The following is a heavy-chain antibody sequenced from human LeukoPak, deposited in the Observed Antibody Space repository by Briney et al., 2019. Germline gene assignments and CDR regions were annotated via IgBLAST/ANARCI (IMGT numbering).Heavy chain of an antibody. CDR3: ARTYYGCNSFFDY. V-gene: IGHV1-2*02. D-gene: IGHD4-23*01. CDR1: GYTFTGYY. J-gene: IGHJ4*02. CDR2: INPNSGGT. Sequence: ASVKVSCKASGYTFTGYYMHWVRQAPGQGLEWMGWINPNSGGTNYAQKFQGRVTMTRDTSISTAYMELSRLRSDDTAVYYCARTYYGCNSFFDYWGQGTLVTVSS.